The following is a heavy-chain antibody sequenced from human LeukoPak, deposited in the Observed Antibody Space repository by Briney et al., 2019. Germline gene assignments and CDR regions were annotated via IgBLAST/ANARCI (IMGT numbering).Heavy chain of an antibody. CDR3: ARYRGGNYYYYYMDV. Sequence: PGGSLRLSCAASGFSFRDFWMTWVRQAPGKGLEWVANINQGGSVKYYVDSVKGRFTISRDNAKNTLYLQMNSLRAEDTAVYYCARYRGGNYYYYYMDVWGKGTTVTVSS. V-gene: IGHV3-7*01. CDR2: INQGGSVK. J-gene: IGHJ6*03. D-gene: IGHD5-12*01. CDR1: GFSFRDFW.